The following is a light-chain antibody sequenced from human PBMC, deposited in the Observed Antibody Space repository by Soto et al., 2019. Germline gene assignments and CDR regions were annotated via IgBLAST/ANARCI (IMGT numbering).Light chain of an antibody. J-gene: IGKJ1*01. CDR1: QSIGRW. V-gene: IGKV1-5*01. CDR2: DAS. CDR3: QQYHSYWT. Sequence: DLQMTQSPSTPSASLGDRVTITCRASQSIGRWLAWYQQKPGKAPNLLIYDASSLQSGVPSRFSGSGSGTEFTLTISSLQTDDFSTYYCQQYHSYWTFGQGTKVDIK.